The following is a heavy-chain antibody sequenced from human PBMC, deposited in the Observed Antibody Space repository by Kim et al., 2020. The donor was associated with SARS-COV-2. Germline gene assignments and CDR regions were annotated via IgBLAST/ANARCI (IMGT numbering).Heavy chain of an antibody. J-gene: IGHJ5*02. D-gene: IGHD3-9*01. CDR2: ITWNGGDT. CDR1: GFSFKEYG. Sequence: GGSLRLSCATSGFSFKEYGMTWVRQVPGKGLECVAAITWNGGDTGYADSVKGRFIISRDNAKNFLYLQMNSLRAEDTAFYYCARGPVILTRPIDLWGQGTLVPVSS. CDR3: ARGPVILTRPIDL. V-gene: IGHV3-20*04.